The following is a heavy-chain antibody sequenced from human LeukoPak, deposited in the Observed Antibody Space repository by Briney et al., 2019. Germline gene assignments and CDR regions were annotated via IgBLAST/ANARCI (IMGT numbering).Heavy chain of an antibody. V-gene: IGHV3-9*01. D-gene: IGHD4-17*01. J-gene: IGHJ3*02. CDR2: ISWNSGSI. CDR3: AKAVYGDYLDAFDI. Sequence: PGRSLRLSCAASGFTFDDYAMHWVRQAPGKGLEWVSGISWNSGSIGYADSVKGRFTISRDNAKNSLYVQMNSLRAEDTALYYCAKAVYGDYLDAFDIWGQGTMVTVSS. CDR1: GFTFDDYA.